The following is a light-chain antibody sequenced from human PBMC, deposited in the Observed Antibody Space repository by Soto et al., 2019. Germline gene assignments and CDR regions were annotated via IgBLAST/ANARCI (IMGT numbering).Light chain of an antibody. CDR1: ESIRTW. CDR2: DAS. J-gene: IGKJ1*01. CDR3: QQYNNYPRT. Sequence: DIQMTQSPSTLSPSVGDRVTITWRASESIRTWLAWYQHKPGKAPKXXXYDASTSESGVPSRFSGSGSGTEFTLTISSLQTDDGATYYCQQYNNYPRTFGQGTKVDIK. V-gene: IGKV1-5*01.